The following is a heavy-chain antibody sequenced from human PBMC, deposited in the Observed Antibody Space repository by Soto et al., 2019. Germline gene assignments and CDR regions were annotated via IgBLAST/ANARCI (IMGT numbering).Heavy chain of an antibody. CDR2: IKQDGSEK. D-gene: IGHD1-7*01. Sequence: HPWGSLRLSCAASGFTFSSYLMSWVRQAPGKGLEWVANIKQDGSEKYYVDSVKGRFTISRDNAKNSLYLQMNSLRAEDTAVYYCARDGTTEHFDYWGQGTLVTVS. V-gene: IGHV3-7*05. CDR3: ARDGTTEHFDY. J-gene: IGHJ4*02. CDR1: GFTFSSYL.